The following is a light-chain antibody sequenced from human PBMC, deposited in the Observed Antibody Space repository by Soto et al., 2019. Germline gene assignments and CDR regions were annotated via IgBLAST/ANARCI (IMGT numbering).Light chain of an antibody. CDR3: GTWDSSLSAGYI. V-gene: IGLV1-51*01. CDR1: SSNIGSNY. Sequence: QSVLTQPPSVSAAPGQTVSISCSGSSSNIGSNYVSWFQHLPGTAPKLLIYDNNKRPSGIPDRFSGSKSGTSVTLGITGLQPGDEADYYCGTWDSSLSAGYIFGTGTKLTVL. CDR2: DNN. J-gene: IGLJ1*01.